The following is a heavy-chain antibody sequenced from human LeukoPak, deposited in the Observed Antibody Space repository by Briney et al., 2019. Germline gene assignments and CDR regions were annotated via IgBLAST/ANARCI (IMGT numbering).Heavy chain of an antibody. J-gene: IGHJ4*02. CDR3: VREQFSHTSNYFDN. CDR1: GFMFDDYA. V-gene: IGHV3-43*02. D-gene: IGHD5-24*01. Sequence: GGSLRLSCAASGFMFDDYAMHWVRQVPGRGLEWVSLISGDAVSSFYTDSVKGRFTISRDNNNSSLSVQMRRLTTEDAAFYYCVREQFSHTSNYFDNWGQGILVTVSS. CDR2: ISGDAVSS.